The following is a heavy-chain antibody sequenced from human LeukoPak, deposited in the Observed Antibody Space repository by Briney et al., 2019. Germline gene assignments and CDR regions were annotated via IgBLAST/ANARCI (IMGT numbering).Heavy chain of an antibody. Sequence: KTGGSLRLSCAASGFAFSYYSLSWVRQAPGKGLEWVSSISSGSSYIFYADSVKGRFTTSRDNAKNSLYLQMNSLRAGDTAVYYCARAGGSSSWSIDYWGQGTLVTVSS. D-gene: IGHD6-13*01. CDR2: ISSGSSYI. J-gene: IGHJ4*02. CDR1: GFAFSYYS. CDR3: ARAGGSSSWSIDY. V-gene: IGHV3-21*01.